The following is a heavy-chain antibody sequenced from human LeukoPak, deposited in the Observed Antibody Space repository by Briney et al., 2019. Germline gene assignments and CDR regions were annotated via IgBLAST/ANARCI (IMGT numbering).Heavy chain of an antibody. CDR3: ARNSGWYAWARELYYYYMDV. CDR2: INWNGVST. J-gene: IGHJ6*03. V-gene: IGHV3-20*04. CDR1: GFTFDDYG. Sequence: PGGSLRLSCAASGFTFDDYGMSWVRQVPGKGLEWVSGINWNGVSTGYADSVKGRFTISRDNAKSSLYLQMSSLRAEDTALYYCARNSGWYAWARELYYYYMDVWGKGTTVTVSS. D-gene: IGHD6-19*01.